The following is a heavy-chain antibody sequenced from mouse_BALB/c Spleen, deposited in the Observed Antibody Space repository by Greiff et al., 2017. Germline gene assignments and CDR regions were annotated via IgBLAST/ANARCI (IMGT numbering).Heavy chain of an antibody. D-gene: IGHD1-2*01. CDR1: GFTFSSYA. Sequence: EVQLQESGGGLVKPGGSLKLSCAASGFTFSSYAMSWVRQTPEKRLEWVASISSGGSTYYPDSVKGRFTISRDNARNILYLQMSSLRSEDTAMYYCARGLLRLPSYYAMDYWGQGTSVTVSS. CDR2: ISSGGST. CDR3: ARGLLRLPSYYAMDY. J-gene: IGHJ4*01. V-gene: IGHV5-6-5*01.